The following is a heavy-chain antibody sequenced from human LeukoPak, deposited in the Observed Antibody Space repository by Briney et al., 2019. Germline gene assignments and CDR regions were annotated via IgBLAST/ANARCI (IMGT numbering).Heavy chain of an antibody. CDR2: INSDESTT. Sequence: GGSLRLSCVTSGFTLSGHWMHWVRQAPGKGLVWVSRINSDESTTVYADSVKGRFTISRDNAKNTLYLQMNSLTAEDTAVYYCARSDRFDPWGQGTLVTVSS. CDR3: ARSDRFDP. J-gene: IGHJ5*02. V-gene: IGHV3-74*01. CDR1: GFTLSGHW.